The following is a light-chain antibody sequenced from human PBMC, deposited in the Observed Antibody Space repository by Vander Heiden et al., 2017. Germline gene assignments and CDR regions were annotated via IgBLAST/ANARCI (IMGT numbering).Light chain of an antibody. CDR1: QSISNW. V-gene: IGKV1-5*03. CDR2: KAS. CDR3: QQYTSYWWT. Sequence: DIQMTQPPSTLSASVGDRVTITCRASQSISNWLAWYQQKPGKAPKLLIYKASSLESGVPSRFSGRGSGTEFTLTISSLQPDDLATYYCQQYTSYWWTFGQGTKVELK. J-gene: IGKJ1*01.